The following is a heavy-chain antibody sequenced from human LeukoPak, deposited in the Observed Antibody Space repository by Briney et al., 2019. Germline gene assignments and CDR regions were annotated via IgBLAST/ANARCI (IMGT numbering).Heavy chain of an antibody. CDR1: GFTVSSNY. CDR2: IYSGGST. V-gene: IGHV3-53*04. Sequence: PGGSLRLSCAASGFTVSSNYMSWVRQAPGKGLEWVSVIYSGGSTYYADSVKGRFTISRHNSKNTLYLQMNSLRAEDTAVYYCARGLRGSSWYYFDYWAREPWSPSPQ. J-gene: IGHJ4*02. CDR3: ARGLRGSSWYYFDY. D-gene: IGHD6-13*01.